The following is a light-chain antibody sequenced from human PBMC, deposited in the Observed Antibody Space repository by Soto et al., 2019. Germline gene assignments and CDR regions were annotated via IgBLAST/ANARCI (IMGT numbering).Light chain of an antibody. CDR1: QSVRRN. V-gene: IGKV3-15*01. CDR2: GAS. J-gene: IGKJ1*01. Sequence: EIVMTQSPATLSVSPGQRATLSCRASQSVRRNLAWYQQKPGQAPRLLIYGASTRATGIPARFSGSGSGTEFTLTISSLQAEDFAVYYCQQYNNCPPWTFGLGTKVEIK. CDR3: QQYNNCPPWT.